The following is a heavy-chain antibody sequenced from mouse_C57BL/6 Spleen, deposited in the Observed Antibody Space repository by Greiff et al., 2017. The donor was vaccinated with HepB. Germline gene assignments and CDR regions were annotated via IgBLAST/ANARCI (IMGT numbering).Heavy chain of an antibody. J-gene: IGHJ3*01. CDR2: INPSSGYT. D-gene: IGHD2-4*01. CDR3: ARTFYDYDSPFAY. CDR1: GYTFTSYW. Sequence: VHLVESGAELAKPGASVKLSCKASGYTFTSYWMHWVKQRPGQGLEWIGYINPSSGYTKYNQKFKDKATLTADKSSSTAYMQLSSLTYEDSAVYYCARTFYDYDSPFAYWGQGTLVTVSA. V-gene: IGHV1-7*01.